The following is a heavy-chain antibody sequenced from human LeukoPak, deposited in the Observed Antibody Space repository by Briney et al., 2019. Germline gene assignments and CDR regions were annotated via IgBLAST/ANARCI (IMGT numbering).Heavy chain of an antibody. CDR1: GFAFSDYY. CDR2: ISSSGYTI. V-gene: IGHV3-11*01. D-gene: IGHD3-10*01. CDR3: ARDHYGSGDGSAFDY. J-gene: IGHJ4*02. Sequence: GGSLRLSCAASGFAFSDYYMSWIRQAPGKGLEWVSYISSSGYTIYYADSVKARFTISRDNTKNSLYLQMNSLRAEDTAAYYCARDHYGSGDGSAFDYWGQGTLVTVSS.